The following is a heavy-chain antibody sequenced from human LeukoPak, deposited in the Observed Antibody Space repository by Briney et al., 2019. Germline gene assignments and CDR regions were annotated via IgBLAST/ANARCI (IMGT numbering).Heavy chain of an antibody. CDR1: GFTVSSSY. Sequence: GGSLRLSCAASGFTVSSSYMSWVRQAPGKGLEWVSIISSAGTTYYADSVKGRFTISRDNSKSTVYLQVNSLRDEDTAVYYCARDLEAANTYYFDYWGQGTMVTVSS. J-gene: IGHJ4*02. CDR3: ARDLEAANTYYFDY. CDR2: ISSAGTT. D-gene: IGHD6-13*01. V-gene: IGHV3-66*01.